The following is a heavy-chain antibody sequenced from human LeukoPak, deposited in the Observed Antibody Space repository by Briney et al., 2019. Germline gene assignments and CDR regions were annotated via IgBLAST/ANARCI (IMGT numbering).Heavy chain of an antibody. V-gene: IGHV3-49*04. Sequence: GGSLRLSCTASGFTFGDYAMSWVRQGPGKGLEWVGFIRSKAYGGTTEYAASVKGRFTISRDDSKSIAYLQMNSLKTEDTAVYYCTKKSDYVWGSYRYYYYYMDVWGKGTTVTVSS. CDR1: GFTFGDYA. D-gene: IGHD3-16*02. CDR2: IRSKAYGGTT. CDR3: TKKSDYVWGSYRYYYYYMDV. J-gene: IGHJ6*03.